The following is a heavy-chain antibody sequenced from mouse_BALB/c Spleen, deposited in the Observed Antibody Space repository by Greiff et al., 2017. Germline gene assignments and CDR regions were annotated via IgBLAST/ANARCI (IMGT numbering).Heavy chain of an antibody. Sequence: EVKLVESGGGLVKPGGSLKLSCAASGFTFSSYAMSWVRQTPEKRLEWVASISSGGSTYYPDSVKGRFTISRDNARNILYLQMSSLRSEDTAMYYCARDYYGSSYGVAYWGQGTLVTVSA. CDR1: GFTFSSYA. CDR3: ARDYYGSSYGVAY. V-gene: IGHV5-6-5*01. J-gene: IGHJ3*01. CDR2: ISSGGST. D-gene: IGHD1-1*01.